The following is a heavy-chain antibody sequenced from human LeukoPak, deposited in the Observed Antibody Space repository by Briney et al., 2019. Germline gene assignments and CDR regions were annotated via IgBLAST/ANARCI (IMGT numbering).Heavy chain of an antibody. Sequence: SETLSLTCTVSGGSISSSSYYSGWIRQPPGKWLEWAGSIYYSGSTYYNPSLKSRVTISVDTSKNQFSLKLSSVTAADTAVYYCARHRTAPDYYDSSGYYWDYWGQGTLVTVSS. V-gene: IGHV4-39*01. CDR1: GGSISSSSYY. CDR2: IYYSGST. CDR3: ARHRTAPDYYDSSGYYWDY. J-gene: IGHJ4*02. D-gene: IGHD3-22*01.